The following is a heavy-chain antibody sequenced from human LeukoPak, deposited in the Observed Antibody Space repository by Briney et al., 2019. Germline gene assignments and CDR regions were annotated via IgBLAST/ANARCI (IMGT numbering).Heavy chain of an antibody. CDR2: ISSSSSYI. CDR1: GFTFSSYS. CDR3: AKGYDFLDY. V-gene: IGHV3-21*04. D-gene: IGHD3-3*01. J-gene: IGHJ4*02. Sequence: GGSLRLSCAASGFTFSSYSVYWVRQAPGKGLEWVSSISSSSSYIYYADSVKGRFTISRDNSKNTLSLQMNSLRAENTAVYYCAKGYDFLDYWGQGTLVTVSS.